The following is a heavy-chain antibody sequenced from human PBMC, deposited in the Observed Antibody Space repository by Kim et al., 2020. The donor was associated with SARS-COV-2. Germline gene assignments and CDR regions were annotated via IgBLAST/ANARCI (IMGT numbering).Heavy chain of an antibody. J-gene: IGHJ5*02. CDR1: GGTFSSYA. CDR2: IIPIFGTA. D-gene: IGHD6-19*01. CDR3: AGGRGQWLSKWFDP. Sequence: SVKVSCKASGGTFSSYAISWVRQAPGQGLEWMGGIIPIFGTANYAQKFQGRVTNTADESTSTAYMELSSLSSEDTTVYYCAGGRGQWLSKWFDPWGQGTLVTVSS. V-gene: IGHV1-69*13.